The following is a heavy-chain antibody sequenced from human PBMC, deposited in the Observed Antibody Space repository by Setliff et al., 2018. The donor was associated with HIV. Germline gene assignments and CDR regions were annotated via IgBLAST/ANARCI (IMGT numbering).Heavy chain of an antibody. D-gene: IGHD1-1*01. Sequence: GGSLRLSCAASGFTFSSYSMNWVRQAPGKGLEWVSYISGDTRIINYADSVKGRFTISRDNAKNSLYLQMNSLRVEDTALYYCARDLNWAFDYWGQGTLVTVSS. CDR1: GFTFSSYS. V-gene: IGHV3-48*01. CDR3: ARDLNWAFDY. J-gene: IGHJ4*02. CDR2: ISGDTRII.